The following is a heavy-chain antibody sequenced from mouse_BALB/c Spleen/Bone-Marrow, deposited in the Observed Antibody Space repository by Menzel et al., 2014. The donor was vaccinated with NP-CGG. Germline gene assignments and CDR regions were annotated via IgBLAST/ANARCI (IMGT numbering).Heavy chain of an antibody. CDR3: NTGFAY. J-gene: IGHJ3*01. V-gene: IGHV6-6*02. Sequence: EVMLVESGGDLVQPGGSMKLSCVASGFTLSNYWMNWVRQSPEKGLEWVAEIRLKSHNYATRYAESVKGRFTISRNDSKSSVYLQMNNLRAEDSGIYYCNTGFAYWGQGTLVTVSA. CDR2: IRLKSHNYAT. CDR1: GFTLSNYW.